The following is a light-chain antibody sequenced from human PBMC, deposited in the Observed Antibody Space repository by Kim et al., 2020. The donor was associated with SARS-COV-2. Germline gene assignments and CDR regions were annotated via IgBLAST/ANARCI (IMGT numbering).Light chain of an antibody. J-gene: IGKJ2*01. V-gene: IGKV3-20*01. CDR2: GAS. CDR3: QQYGSSPPYT. CDR1: QSVSSSY. Sequence: SPGQRSTLSCRASQSVSSSYLACYQQKPGQAPRLLIYGASSRATGIPDRFSGSGSGTDFTLTISRLEPEDFAVYYCQQYGSSPPYTFGQVTKLEI.